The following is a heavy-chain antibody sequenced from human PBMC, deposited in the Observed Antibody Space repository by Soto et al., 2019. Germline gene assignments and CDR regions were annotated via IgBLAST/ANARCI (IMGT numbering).Heavy chain of an antibody. CDR3: ARHRRDFDY. CDR1: GGSISSGEYY. J-gene: IGHJ4*02. Sequence: SETLSLTCTVSGGSISSGEYYWTWIRQPPGKGLEWIGYISYSGSTHYSPSLKSRVTISVDTSKNQFSLKLSSVTAADTAVYYCARHRRDFDYWGQGTLVTVSS. CDR2: ISYSGST. V-gene: IGHV4-30-4*01.